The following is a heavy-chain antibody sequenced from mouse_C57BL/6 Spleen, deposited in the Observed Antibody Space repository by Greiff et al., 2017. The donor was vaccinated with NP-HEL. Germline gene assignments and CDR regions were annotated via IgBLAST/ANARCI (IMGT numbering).Heavy chain of an antibody. J-gene: IGHJ2*01. CDR3: ARSGAGYEGDY. Sequence: QVQLQQSGAELVKPGASVKMSCKASGYTFTSYWITWVKQRPGQGLEWIGDIYPGSGSTNYNEKFKSKATLTVDTSSSTAYMQLSSLTSEDSAVYYCARSGAGYEGDYWGQGTTLTVSS. D-gene: IGHD2-2*01. V-gene: IGHV1-55*01. CDR1: GYTFTSYW. CDR2: IYPGSGST.